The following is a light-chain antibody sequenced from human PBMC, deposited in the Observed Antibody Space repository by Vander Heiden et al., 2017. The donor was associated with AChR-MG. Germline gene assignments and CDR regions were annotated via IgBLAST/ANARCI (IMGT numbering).Light chain of an antibody. Sequence: QSALTQPPSVSGSPGQSVTISCTGTSSDVGSYTRVSWYQQPPGTATKLMIYEVSNRPSGVPDRFSGSKSGNTASLTISGLQAEDEADYYCSSYTSSSTVVFGGGTKLTVL. J-gene: IGLJ2*01. CDR1: SSDVGSYTR. V-gene: IGLV2-18*02. CDR3: SSYTSSSTVV. CDR2: EVS.